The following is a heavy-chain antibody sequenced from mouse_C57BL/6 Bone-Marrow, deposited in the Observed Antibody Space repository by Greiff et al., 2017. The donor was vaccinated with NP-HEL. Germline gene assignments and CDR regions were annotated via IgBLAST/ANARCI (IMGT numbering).Heavy chain of an antibody. V-gene: IGHV1-26*01. D-gene: IGHD1-1*01. J-gene: IGHJ1*03. CDR2: INPNNGGT. CDR3: ARERRVITTVVADFDV. CDR1: GYTFTDYY. Sequence: EVQLQQSGPELVKPGASVKISCKASGYTFTDYYMNWVKQSHGKSLEWIGDINPNNGGTSYNQKFKGKATLTVDKSSSTAYMELRSLTSEDSAVYYCARERRVITTVVADFDVWGTGTTVTVSS.